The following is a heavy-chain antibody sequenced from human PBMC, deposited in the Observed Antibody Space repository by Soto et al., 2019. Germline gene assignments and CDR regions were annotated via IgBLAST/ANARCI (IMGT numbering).Heavy chain of an antibody. V-gene: IGHV1-8*02. CDR1: GYTFTSYG. CDR3: ARTLYGDNVDY. CDR2: MNPNSGNT. D-gene: IGHD4-17*01. Sequence: GYTFTSYGISWVRQATGQGLEWMGWMNPNSGNTGYAQKFQGRVTMTRNTSISTAYMELSSLRSEDTAVYYCARTLYGDNVDYWGQGTLVTVSS. J-gene: IGHJ4*02.